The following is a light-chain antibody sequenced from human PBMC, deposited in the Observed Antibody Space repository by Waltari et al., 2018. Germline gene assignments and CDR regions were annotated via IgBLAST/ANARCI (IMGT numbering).Light chain of an antibody. CDR3: QQYGSSPGT. CDR2: DAS. Sequence: EIVLTQSPGTLSLSPGERATLSCRASQSVTGSYLAWYQQKPGQAPRLLIYDASNRATGIPDRFSGSGSGTDFTLTISRLEPEDCAVYYCQQYGSSPGTFGQGTKVEIK. J-gene: IGKJ1*01. CDR1: QSVTGSY. V-gene: IGKV3-20*01.